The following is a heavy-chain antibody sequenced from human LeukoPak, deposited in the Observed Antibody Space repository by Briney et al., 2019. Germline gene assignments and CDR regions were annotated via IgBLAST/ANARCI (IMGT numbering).Heavy chain of an antibody. V-gene: IGHV3-53*01. Sequence: TGGSLRLSCTVSGFTVSSNSMSWVRQAPGKGLEWVSFIYSGTIHYSDSVKGRFTISRDNSKNTLYLQMNSLRAEDTAVYYCAKAGGWDIVVVPAALNWFDPWGQGTLVTVSS. CDR2: IYSGTI. D-gene: IGHD2-2*01. CDR1: GFTVSSNS. J-gene: IGHJ5*02. CDR3: AKAGGWDIVVVPAALNWFDP.